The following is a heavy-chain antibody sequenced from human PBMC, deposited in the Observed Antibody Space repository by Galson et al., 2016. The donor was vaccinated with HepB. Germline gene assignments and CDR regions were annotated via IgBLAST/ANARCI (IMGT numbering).Heavy chain of an antibody. CDR2: IWYDGSYK. D-gene: IGHD2-8*01. J-gene: IGHJ4*02. CDR3: AKQVYGSFAVDY. V-gene: IGHV3-33*06. Sequence: SLRLSCAASGFNFTIHGMHWVRQAPGKGLEWVAVIWYDGSYKYYADSVKGRFTISRDNSKNTLHLQMNSLRAEDTAVHYCAKQVYGSFAVDYWGQGILATVSS. CDR1: GFNFTIHG.